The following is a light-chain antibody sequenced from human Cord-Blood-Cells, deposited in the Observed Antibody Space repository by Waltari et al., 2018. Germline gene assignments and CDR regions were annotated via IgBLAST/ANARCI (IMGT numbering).Light chain of an antibody. CDR3: SSYTSSSTVV. CDR2: DAS. CDR1: SSDVGGYHY. Sequence: QSALTQPASVSGSPGQSITISCTGTSSDVGGYHYVSCYQQHPGKAPKLMIYDASNRPSGVSNRFSGSKSGNTASLTISGLQAEDEADYYCSSYTSSSTVVFGGGTKLTVL. V-gene: IGLV2-14*01. J-gene: IGLJ2*01.